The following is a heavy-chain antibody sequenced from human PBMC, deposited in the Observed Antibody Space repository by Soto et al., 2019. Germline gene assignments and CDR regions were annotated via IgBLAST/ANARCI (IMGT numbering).Heavy chain of an antibody. D-gene: IGHD5-18*01. Sequence: PSETLSLTCIVSGDSISSSDYYWGWIRQAPGKGPEWIGSIYNSGIMHYSPSLKSRLTITKDTSKNQVFLTMTNMDPVDTATYYCAHKLYSYGFRWGQGTLVTVSS. V-gene: IGHV4-39*07. CDR3: AHKLYSYGFR. CDR1: GDSISSSDYY. J-gene: IGHJ4*02. CDR2: IYNSGIM.